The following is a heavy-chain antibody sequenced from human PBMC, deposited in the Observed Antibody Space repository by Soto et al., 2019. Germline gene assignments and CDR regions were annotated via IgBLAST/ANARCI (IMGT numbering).Heavy chain of an antibody. CDR3: ARDLGSPGAFDI. J-gene: IGHJ3*02. CDR2: IWYDGSNK. D-gene: IGHD6-19*01. V-gene: IGHV3-33*01. CDR1: GFTFSSYG. Sequence: QVQLVESGGGVVQPGRSLRLSCAASGFTFSSYGMHWVRQARGKGLEWVAVIWYDGSNKYYADSVKGRFTISRDNSKNTLYLQMNSLRAEDTAVYYCARDLGSPGAFDIWGQGTMVTVSS.